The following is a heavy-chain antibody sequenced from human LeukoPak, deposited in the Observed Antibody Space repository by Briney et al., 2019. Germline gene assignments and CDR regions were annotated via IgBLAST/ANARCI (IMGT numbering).Heavy chain of an antibody. V-gene: IGHV3-66*01. D-gene: IGHD6-13*01. CDR3: ARDRSAAGTFDY. CDR2: IYSGGST. J-gene: IGHJ4*02. Sequence: GGSLRLSCAASGFTVSSNYMSWVRQAPGKGLEWVSVIYSGGSTYYADSVKGRFTISRDNSKNTLYLQMNSLRAEDTAVYCCARDRSAAGTFDYWGQGTLVTVSS. CDR1: GFTVSSNY.